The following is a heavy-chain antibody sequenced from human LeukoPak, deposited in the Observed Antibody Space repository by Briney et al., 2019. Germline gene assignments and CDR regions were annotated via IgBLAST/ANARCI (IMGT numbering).Heavy chain of an antibody. V-gene: IGHV1-18*01. Sequence: ASVKVSCKASGYTFTSYGISWVRQAPGQGLEWMGWISAYNGNTNYAQKLQGRVTMTTDTSTSTAYMGLRSLRSDDTAVYYCARVASYYDSSGYYLGPSFDYWGQGTLVTVSS. CDR1: GYTFTSYG. CDR2: ISAYNGNT. J-gene: IGHJ4*02. D-gene: IGHD3-22*01. CDR3: ARVASYYDSSGYYLGPSFDY.